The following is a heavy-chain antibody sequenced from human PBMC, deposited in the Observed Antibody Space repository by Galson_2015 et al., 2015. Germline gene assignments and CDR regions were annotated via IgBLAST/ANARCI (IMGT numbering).Heavy chain of an antibody. Sequence: SLRLSCAASGFTFSSYWMHWVRHAPGKGLEWVSGINSDGSSTSYADSVKGRFTISRDNAKNTLYLQMNSLRAEDTAVYYCARADRFLCDYWGQGTLVTVSS. CDR3: ARADRFLCDY. D-gene: IGHD3-10*01. CDR1: GFTFSSYW. V-gene: IGHV3-74*01. J-gene: IGHJ4*02. CDR2: INSDGSST.